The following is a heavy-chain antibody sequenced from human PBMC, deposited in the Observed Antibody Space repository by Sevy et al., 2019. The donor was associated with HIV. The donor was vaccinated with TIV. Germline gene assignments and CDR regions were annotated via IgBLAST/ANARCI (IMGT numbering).Heavy chain of an antibody. J-gene: IGHJ3*02. CDR3: ARGVPVDTAMADAFDI. V-gene: IGHV3-7*01. D-gene: IGHD5-18*01. Sequence: GGSLRLSCAASGFTFSSYWMSWVRQAPGKGLEWVANIKQDGSGKYYVDCVKGRFTIARDNAKNPLYLQMNSLRAEDTAVYYGARGVPVDTAMADAFDIWGQGTMVTVSS. CDR1: GFTFSSYW. CDR2: IKQDGSGK.